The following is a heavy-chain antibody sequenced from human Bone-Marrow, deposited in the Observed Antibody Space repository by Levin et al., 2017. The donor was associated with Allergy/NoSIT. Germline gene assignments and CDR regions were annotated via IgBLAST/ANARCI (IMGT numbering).Heavy chain of an antibody. CDR3: ARDPVAAAGTGGGSDGMDV. CDR1: GFTFSYYW. J-gene: IGHJ6*02. D-gene: IGHD6-13*01. CDR2: IKQDGSEK. Sequence: LSLTCAASGFTFSYYWMTWVRQAPGKGLEWVANIKQDGSEKYYVDSVKGRFTISRDNAKESLYLQMNSLRVEDTAVYYCARDPVAAAGTGGGSDGMDVWGQGTAVTVSS. V-gene: IGHV3-7*01.